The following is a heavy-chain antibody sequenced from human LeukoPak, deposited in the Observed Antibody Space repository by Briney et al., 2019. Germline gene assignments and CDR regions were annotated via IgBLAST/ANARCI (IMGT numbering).Heavy chain of an antibody. CDR1: GGSISSGSYY. J-gene: IGHJ3*02. V-gene: IGHV4-61*02. CDR3: ARDVFMYYDFWSGYDAFDI. CDR2: IYTSGST. D-gene: IGHD3-3*01. Sequence: SETLSLTCTVSGGSISSGSYYWRWLRQPAGKGLEWIGRIYTSGSTNYNPSLKSRVTISVDTSKNQFSLKLSSVTAADTAVYYCARDVFMYYDFWSGYDAFDIWGQGTMVTVSS.